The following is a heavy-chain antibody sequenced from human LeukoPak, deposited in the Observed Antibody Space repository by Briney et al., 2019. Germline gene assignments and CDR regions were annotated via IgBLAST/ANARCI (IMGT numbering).Heavy chain of an antibody. CDR2: IIPIFGTA. CDR1: GGTFSSYA. CDR3: ARGIDSSGYLQAPGFDP. V-gene: IGHV1-69*13. J-gene: IGHJ5*02. D-gene: IGHD3-22*01. Sequence: ASVKVSCKASGGTFSSYAISWVRQAPGQGLEWMGGIIPIFGTANYAQEFQGRVTITADESTSTAYMELSSLRSEDTAVYYYARGIDSSGYLQAPGFDPWGQGTLVTVSS.